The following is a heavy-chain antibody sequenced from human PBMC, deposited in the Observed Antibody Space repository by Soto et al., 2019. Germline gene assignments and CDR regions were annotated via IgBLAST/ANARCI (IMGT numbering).Heavy chain of an antibody. Sequence: ASVKVSCKVSGYTFTDFYMHWVRQAPGQGLEWMGWINPNSGGTYYAQKLQGRVTMTRDTFISTAYMELGRLRSDDTAVYYCARDSGAIMTNWFDPWGQGTLVTVSS. V-gene: IGHV1-2*02. D-gene: IGHD3-16*01. CDR3: ARDSGAIMTNWFDP. CDR1: GYTFTDFY. CDR2: INPNSGGT. J-gene: IGHJ5*02.